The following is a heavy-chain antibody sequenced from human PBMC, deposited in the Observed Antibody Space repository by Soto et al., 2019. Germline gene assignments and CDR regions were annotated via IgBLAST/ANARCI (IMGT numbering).Heavy chain of an antibody. Sequence: GGSLRLSCAASGFTFSSYGMHWVRQAPGKGLEWVAVISYDGSNKYYADSVKGRFTISRDNSKKTLYLQMNSLRAEDTAVYYCAKPVWFGNPVYYYYMDVWGKGTTVTVSS. CDR3: AKPVWFGNPVYYYYMDV. J-gene: IGHJ6*03. V-gene: IGHV3-30*18. D-gene: IGHD3-10*01. CDR2: ISYDGSNK. CDR1: GFTFSSYG.